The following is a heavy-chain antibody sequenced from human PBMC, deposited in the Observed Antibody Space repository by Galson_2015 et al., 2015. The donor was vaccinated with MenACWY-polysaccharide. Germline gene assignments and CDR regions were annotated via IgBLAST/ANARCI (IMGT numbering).Heavy chain of an antibody. D-gene: IGHD3-22*01. V-gene: IGHV2-5*02. Sequence: PALVKPTQTLTLTCTFSGFSLSTSGVGVGWIRQPPGKALEWLALIYWDDDKRYSPSLKSRLTITKDTSKNQVVLTMTNMDPVDTATYYCAHRRGGDYYDSSGYYQDAFDIWGQGTMVTVSS. J-gene: IGHJ3*02. CDR1: GFSLSTSGVG. CDR3: AHRRGGDYYDSSGYYQDAFDI. CDR2: IYWDDDK.